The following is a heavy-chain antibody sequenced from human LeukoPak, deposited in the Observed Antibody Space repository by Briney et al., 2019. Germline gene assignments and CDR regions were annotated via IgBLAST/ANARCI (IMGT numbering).Heavy chain of an antibody. CDR3: AKTPNWGNYYFDY. J-gene: IGHJ4*02. V-gene: IGHV3-23*01. CDR2: ISGSGGST. Sequence: GGSLRLSCAASGFTFSSYAMSWVRQAPGKGLEWVAAISGSGGSTYYADSVKGRFTISRDNSKSTLYLQMNSLRAEDTAVYYCAKTPNWGNYYFDYWGQGTLVTVSS. D-gene: IGHD7-27*01. CDR1: GFTFSSYA.